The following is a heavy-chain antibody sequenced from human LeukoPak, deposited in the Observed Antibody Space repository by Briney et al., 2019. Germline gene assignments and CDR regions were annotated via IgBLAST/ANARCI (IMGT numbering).Heavy chain of an antibody. Sequence: SETLSLTCSVSGGSISSSGHYWGWIRQSPEKGLDWIGSIYSNGNTYYNPSLKSRVTISLDTPKNQVSLMLTSVTAADTAVYFCATHVLFDPDNHSYRFDPWGQGTLVTVSS. V-gene: IGHV4-39*01. CDR1: GGSISSSGHY. J-gene: IGHJ5*02. CDR3: ATHVLFDPDNHSYRFDP. D-gene: IGHD1-14*01. CDR2: IYSNGNT.